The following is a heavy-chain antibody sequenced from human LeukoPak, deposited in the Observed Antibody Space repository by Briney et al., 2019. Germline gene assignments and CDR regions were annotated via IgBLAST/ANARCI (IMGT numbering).Heavy chain of an antibody. J-gene: IGHJ4*02. CDR2: SGIVGDT. CDR1: GFIFSTYD. CDR3: ARDSRGNFDL. Sequence: GGSLRLSCAASGFIFSTYDMHWVRRAPGKGLEWVSLSGIVGDTDYSDSVKGRFTISRDNAKDSLFLQMSSLRVGDTAFYYCARDSRGNFDLWGQGTLVTVSS. V-gene: IGHV3-13*01.